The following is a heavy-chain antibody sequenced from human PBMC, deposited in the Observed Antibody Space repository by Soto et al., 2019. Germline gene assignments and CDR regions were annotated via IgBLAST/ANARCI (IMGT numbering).Heavy chain of an antibody. J-gene: IGHJ4*02. CDR2: VSGSGGNT. CDR3: AKSITARPFHY. Sequence: GGSLRLSCAASGFTFSSYAMSWVRQAPGKGLEWVSAVSGSGGNTYYADSVKGRFTISRDNSKNTLYLQMNSLRAEDTAVYYCAKSITARPFHYWGQGALVTFS. V-gene: IGHV3-23*01. D-gene: IGHD6-6*01. CDR1: GFTFSSYA.